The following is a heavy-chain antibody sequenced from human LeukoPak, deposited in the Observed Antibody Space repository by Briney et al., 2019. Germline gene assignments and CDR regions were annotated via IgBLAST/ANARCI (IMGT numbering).Heavy chain of an antibody. Sequence: PSETLSLTCAVYGGSFSGYYWSWIRQPPGKGLEWIGEINHSGSTNYNPSLKSRVTISVDTSKNQFSLKLSSVTAADTAVYYCVRGRGHSPYYYYYYMDVWGKGTTVTVSS. CDR1: GGSFSGYY. CDR2: INHSGST. D-gene: IGHD2-21*01. CDR3: VRGRGHSPYYYYYYMDV. J-gene: IGHJ6*03. V-gene: IGHV4-34*01.